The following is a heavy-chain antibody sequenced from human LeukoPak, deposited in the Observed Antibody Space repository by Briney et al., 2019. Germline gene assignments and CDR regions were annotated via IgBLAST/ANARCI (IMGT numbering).Heavy chain of an antibody. CDR1: GGTFSSYA. J-gene: IGHJ5*02. Sequence: ASVKVSCKASGGTFSSYAISWVRQAPGQGLEWMGWINPNSGGTNYAQKFQGRVTMTRDTSISTAYMELSRLRSDDTAVYYCARDDSSGYYLGWFDPWGQGTLVTVSS. D-gene: IGHD3-22*01. CDR3: ARDDSSGYYLGWFDP. V-gene: IGHV1-2*02. CDR2: INPNSGGT.